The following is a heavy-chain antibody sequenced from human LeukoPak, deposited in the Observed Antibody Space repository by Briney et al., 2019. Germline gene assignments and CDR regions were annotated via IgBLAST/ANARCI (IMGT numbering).Heavy chain of an antibody. D-gene: IGHD4-17*01. J-gene: IGHJ4*02. CDR1: GFTFGDYA. V-gene: IGHV3-49*03. CDR2: IRSKAYGGTT. CDR3: TSTASTVTTMGYYFDY. Sequence: GRSLRLSCTASGFTFGDYAMSWSRQAPGKGLEWVGFIRSKAYGGTTEYAASVKGRFTISRDDSKSIAYLQMNSLKTEDTAVYYCTSTASTVTTMGYYFDYWGQGTLVTVSS.